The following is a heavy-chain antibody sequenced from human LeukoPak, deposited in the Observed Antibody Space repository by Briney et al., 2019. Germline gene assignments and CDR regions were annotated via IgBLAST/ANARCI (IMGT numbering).Heavy chain of an antibody. CDR3: ARGPAPGSLWFGELSTNWFDP. V-gene: IGHV1-18*01. J-gene: IGHJ5*02. CDR1: GGTFSSYA. D-gene: IGHD3-10*01. CDR2: ISAYNGNT. Sequence: GASVKVSCKASGGTFSSYAISWVRQAPGQGLEWMGWISAYNGNTNYAQKLQGRVTMTTDTSTSTAYMELRSLRSDDTAVYYCARGPAPGSLWFGELSTNWFDPWGQGTLVTVSS.